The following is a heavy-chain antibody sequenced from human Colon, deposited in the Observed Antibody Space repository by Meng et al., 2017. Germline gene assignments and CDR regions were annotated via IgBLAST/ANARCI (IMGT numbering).Heavy chain of an antibody. CDR3: ARDPGFSAFDI. D-gene: IGHD5-12*01. CDR1: GFTFSNYS. J-gene: IGHJ3*02. V-gene: IGHV3-7*01. CDR2: IKQDGSVK. Sequence: GESLKISCAASGFTFSNYSMSWVRQAPGKGLEWLANIKQDGSVKNHVDSVKGRFTVSRDNAENSLYLQMTNLRVEDTTIYYCARDPGFSAFDIWGQGTMVTVSS.